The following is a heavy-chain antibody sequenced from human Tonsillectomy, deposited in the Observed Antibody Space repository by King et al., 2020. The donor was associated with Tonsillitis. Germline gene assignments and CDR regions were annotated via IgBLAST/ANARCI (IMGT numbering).Heavy chain of an antibody. Sequence: VQLVESGGDLVQAGGSVRLSCAASGFTLSTHAMAWVRQAPGEAPEWVSAITGDGVSTYYADPVKGRFTISRDNSKNTLNLQMNSLRAADTALYYCATAADTSGYNFDMYFDYWGQGTLVTVSS. CDR2: ITGDGVST. D-gene: IGHD3-22*01. CDR1: GFTLSTHA. V-gene: IGHV3-23*04. J-gene: IGHJ4*02. CDR3: ATAADTSGYNFDMYFDY.